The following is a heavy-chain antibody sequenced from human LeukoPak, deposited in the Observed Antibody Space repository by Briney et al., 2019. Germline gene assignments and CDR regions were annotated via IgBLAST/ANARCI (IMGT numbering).Heavy chain of an antibody. CDR3: ARHGDSGSGYYDY. J-gene: IGHJ4*02. CDR1: GGSISHYY. CDR2: IYYSGDT. D-gene: IGHD3-3*01. V-gene: IGHV4-59*08. Sequence: PSETLSLTCTVSGGSISHYYWSWIRQPPGKGLEWIGYIYYSGDTNYNSSLKSRVTMSVDTSKNQFSLKLTSVTAADTGVYYCARHGDSGSGYYDYWGQGTLVTVSS.